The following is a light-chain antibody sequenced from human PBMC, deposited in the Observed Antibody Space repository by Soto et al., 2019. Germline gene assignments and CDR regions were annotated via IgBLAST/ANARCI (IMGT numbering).Light chain of an antibody. CDR1: QSVSSSY. CDR3: QQYGSSPRT. J-gene: IGKJ5*01. CDR2: GAS. V-gene: IGKV3-20*01. Sequence: EIVLTQSPGTLSLSPGERATFSCRASQSVSSSYLAWYQQKPGQAPSLLIYGASSRATGIPDRFSGSGSGTDFTLTISRLEPEDFAVYYCQQYGSSPRTFGQGTRLEIK.